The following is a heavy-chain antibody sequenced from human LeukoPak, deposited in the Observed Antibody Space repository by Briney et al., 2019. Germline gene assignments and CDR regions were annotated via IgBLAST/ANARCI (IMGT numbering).Heavy chain of an antibody. CDR1: GFTFSSYG. CDR3: AKDLALLWFGGFADY. D-gene: IGHD3-10*01. CDR2: ISCDGSNK. Sequence: GGSLRLSCAASGFTFSSYGMHWVRQAPGKGLEWVAVISCDGSNKYYADSVKGRFTISRDNSKNTLYLQMNSLRAEDTAVYYCAKDLALLWFGGFADYWGQGTLVTVSS. J-gene: IGHJ4*02. V-gene: IGHV3-30*18.